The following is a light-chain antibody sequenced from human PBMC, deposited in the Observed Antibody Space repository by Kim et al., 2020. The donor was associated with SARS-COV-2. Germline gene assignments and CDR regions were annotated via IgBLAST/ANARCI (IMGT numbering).Light chain of an antibody. CDR2: DVS. Sequence: GQSFTISWTGPSIDVGGYNYVSWYQQHPGEAPKLMIYDVSKRPSGVSNRFSGSKSGNTASLTISGLQAEDGADYYCSSYTSSSTFVFGGGTKLTVL. CDR3: SSYTSSSTFV. CDR1: SIDVGGYNY. V-gene: IGLV2-14*04. J-gene: IGLJ3*02.